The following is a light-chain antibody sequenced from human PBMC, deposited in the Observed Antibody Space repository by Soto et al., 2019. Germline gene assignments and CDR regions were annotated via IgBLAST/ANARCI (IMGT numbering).Light chain of an antibody. CDR2: DVT. CDR3: CSYAGTPRYV. Sequence: QSALTQPRSVSGSPGQSVTISCTGTSGDVGYYNYVSWYQQHPGKAPKVMIYDVTERPSGVPDRFSGSKSGNTASLTISGLQAEDEADYYCCSYAGTPRYVLGPGTKLTVL. V-gene: IGLV2-11*01. CDR1: SGDVGYYNY. J-gene: IGLJ1*01.